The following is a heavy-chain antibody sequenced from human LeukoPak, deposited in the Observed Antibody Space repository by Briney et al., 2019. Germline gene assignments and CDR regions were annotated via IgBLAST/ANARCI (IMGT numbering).Heavy chain of an antibody. Sequence: GGSLRLSCAASGFSFSSYDMHWVRQAPGKGLEWVSVISGSGGSRSYTDSVKGRFTISRDYSKNTLYLQMNSLRAEDTAVYYCAKRPGYGYGLDYWGQGTLVTVSS. CDR2: ISGSGGSR. D-gene: IGHD5-18*01. J-gene: IGHJ4*02. V-gene: IGHV3-23*01. CDR1: GFSFSSYD. CDR3: AKRPGYGYGLDY.